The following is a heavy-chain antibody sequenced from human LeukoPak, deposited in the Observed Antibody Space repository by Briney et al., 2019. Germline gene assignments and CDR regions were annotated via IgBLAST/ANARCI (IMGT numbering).Heavy chain of an antibody. Sequence: SETLSLTCTVSGGSISSYYWSWIRQPPGKGLDWIGSIYTSGSTDYNPSLKSRVTISVDTSKNQLSPKLSSVTAADTAVYYCARGGSSSYYCSYCMDVWGQGTLVTVSS. V-gene: IGHV4-4*09. CDR1: GGSISSYY. CDR2: IYTSGST. J-gene: IGHJ6*02. D-gene: IGHD6-6*01. CDR3: ARGGSSSYYCSYCMDV.